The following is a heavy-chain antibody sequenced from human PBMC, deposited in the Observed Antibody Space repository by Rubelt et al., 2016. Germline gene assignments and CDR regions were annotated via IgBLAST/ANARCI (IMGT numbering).Heavy chain of an antibody. CDR1: GFTFSNAW. D-gene: IGHD3-22*01. CDR2: IKSKTEGGTT. V-gene: IGHV3-15*01. Sequence: SLRLSRAASGFTFSNAWMSWVRQAPGKGLEWVGRIKSKTEGGTTDYAAPVKGRFTISRDDSKNTLYLQMNSLKTEDTAVYYCTTDRYYYDSSGFPWFDPWGQGTLVTVSS. CDR3: TTDRYYYDSSGFPWFDP. J-gene: IGHJ5*02.